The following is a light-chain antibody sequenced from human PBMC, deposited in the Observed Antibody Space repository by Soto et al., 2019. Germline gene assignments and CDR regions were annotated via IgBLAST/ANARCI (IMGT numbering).Light chain of an antibody. CDR2: AAS. CDR1: HDIKND. J-gene: IGKJ1*01. V-gene: IGKV1-17*01. CDR3: LQHNSYSWT. Sequence: DIQTTQSPSSLSASVGDRVTITCRASHDIKNDLDWYQQKPGKGPKRLIYAASSLQSGVPSRFSGSGSGTEFTLTISSLQSEDFATYYCLQHNSYSWTFGQGTKVEIK.